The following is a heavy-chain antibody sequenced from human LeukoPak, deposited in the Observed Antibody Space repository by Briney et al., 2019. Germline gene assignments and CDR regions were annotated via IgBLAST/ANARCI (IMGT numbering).Heavy chain of an antibody. Sequence: GASVKVSCKASGYTFTGYYMDWVRQAPGQGLEWMGRINPNSGGTNYAQNFQGRVTMTRDTSISTAYMELSRLRSDDTAVYSCARDGPPYCGGDCYSYWGQGTLVTVSS. CDR2: INPNSGGT. CDR1: GYTFTGYY. D-gene: IGHD2-21*01. J-gene: IGHJ4*02. V-gene: IGHV1-2*06. CDR3: ARDGPPYCGGDCYSY.